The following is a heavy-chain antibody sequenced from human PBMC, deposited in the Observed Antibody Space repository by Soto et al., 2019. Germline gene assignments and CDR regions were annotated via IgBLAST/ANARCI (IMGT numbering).Heavy chain of an antibody. CDR2: INPSGGST. CDR3: ARNYNWNYGRSYYYYGMDV. Sequence: ASVKVSCKASGYTFTSYYMHWVRQAPGQGLEWMGIINPSGGSTSYAQKFQGRVTMTRDTSTSTVYMELSSLRSEDTAVYYCARNYNWNYGRSYYYYGMDVWGQGTTVTVSS. V-gene: IGHV1-46*01. D-gene: IGHD1-7*01. J-gene: IGHJ6*02. CDR1: GYTFTSYY.